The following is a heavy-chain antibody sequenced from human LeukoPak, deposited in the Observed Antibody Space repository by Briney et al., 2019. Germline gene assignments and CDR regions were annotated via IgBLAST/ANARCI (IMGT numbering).Heavy chain of an antibody. Sequence: GGSLRLSCAASGFTFSTNAMSWVRQAPRKGLEWVSAISGRTGKTYYADSVRGRFTISRGNSESTIYLQMDSLRDEDTAIYYCAKCGNSGCHLIDSWGQGTLVTVSS. CDR2: ISGRTGKT. J-gene: IGHJ4*02. D-gene: IGHD5-12*01. V-gene: IGHV3-23*01. CDR3: AKCGNSGCHLIDS. CDR1: GFTFSTNA.